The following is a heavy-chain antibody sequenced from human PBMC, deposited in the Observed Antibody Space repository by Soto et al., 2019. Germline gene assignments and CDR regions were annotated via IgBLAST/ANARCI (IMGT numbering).Heavy chain of an antibody. CDR3: SRGRLAAMVKYYYYGMDV. Sequence: GESLKISCKGSGYSFTSYWIGWVRQMPGKGLEWMGIIYPGDSDTRYSPSFQGQVTISADKSISTAYLQWSSLKASDTAMYYCSRGRLAAMVKYYYYGMDVWGQGTTVTVSS. CDR1: GYSFTSYW. V-gene: IGHV5-51*01. D-gene: IGHD5-18*01. CDR2: IYPGDSDT. J-gene: IGHJ6*02.